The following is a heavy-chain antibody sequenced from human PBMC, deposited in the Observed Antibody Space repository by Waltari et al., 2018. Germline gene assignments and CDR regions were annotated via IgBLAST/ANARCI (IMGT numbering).Heavy chain of an antibody. Sequence: CKASGYTFTSYDINWVRQATGQGLEWMGWMNPNSGNTGYAQKFQGRVTMTRNTSISTAYMELSSLRSEDTAVYYCARDLQSRDYYDSSEAWGNAFDIWGQGTMVTVSS. D-gene: IGHD3-22*01. CDR2: MNPNSGNT. J-gene: IGHJ3*02. V-gene: IGHV1-8*01. CDR1: GYTFTSYD. CDR3: ARDLQSRDYYDSSEAWGNAFDI.